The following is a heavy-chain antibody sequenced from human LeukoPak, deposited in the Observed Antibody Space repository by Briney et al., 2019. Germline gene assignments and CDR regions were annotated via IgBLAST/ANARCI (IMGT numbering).Heavy chain of an antibody. Sequence: GGSLRLSCAASGFIFNNYAMHWVRQAPGKGLEYVSAIGGNGDTSYYADSVKGRFIISRDNSKNTVYLQMGSLRTEDMAVYYCATRHEYSYPYWGQGTLVTVSS. CDR2: IGGNGDTS. J-gene: IGHJ4*02. CDR3: ATRHEYSYPY. D-gene: IGHD5-18*01. CDR1: GFIFNNYA. V-gene: IGHV3-64*02.